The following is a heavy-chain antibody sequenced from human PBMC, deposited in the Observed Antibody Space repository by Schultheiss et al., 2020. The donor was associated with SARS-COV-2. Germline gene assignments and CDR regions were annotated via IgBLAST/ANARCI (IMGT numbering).Heavy chain of an antibody. CDR3: ARLSGSYYAGY. J-gene: IGHJ4*02. D-gene: IGHD1-26*01. Sequence: SETLSLTCTVSGGSISSGVYYWSWIRQPAGKGLEWIGRIYTSGSTNYNPSLKSRVTISEDTSKNQFSLKLISVTAADTAVYYCARLSGSYYAGYWGQGTLGTVSS. V-gene: IGHV4-61*02. CDR2: IYTSGST. CDR1: GGSISSGVYY.